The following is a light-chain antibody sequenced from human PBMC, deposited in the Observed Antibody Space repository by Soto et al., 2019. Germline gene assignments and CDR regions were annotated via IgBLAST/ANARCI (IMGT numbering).Light chain of an antibody. CDR2: DLS. V-gene: IGKV3-11*01. J-gene: IGKJ1*01. CDR3: KESRCWPRP. Sequence: RATLSWLASQNISNSLIWYQQKPGQDPRLLIYDLSNRATGIPARFSGSGSGTDFTLTIFILEPEDFAGYYCKESRCWPRPFGEGT. CDR1: QNISNS.